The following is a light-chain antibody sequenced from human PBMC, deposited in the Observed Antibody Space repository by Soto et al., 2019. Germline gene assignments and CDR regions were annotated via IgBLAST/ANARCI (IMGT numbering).Light chain of an antibody. CDR1: QSVSSSY. Sequence: EIVLTQSPGTLSLSPGERATLSCRASQSVSSSYLAWYQQKPGQAPRLLIYGASSRATGIPDRFSGSGSGTDFTLTISRLEPEHFAVYYFQQYGSSPPLLTFVPGSKVDIK. CDR2: GAS. J-gene: IGKJ3*01. V-gene: IGKV3-20*01. CDR3: QQYGSSPPLLT.